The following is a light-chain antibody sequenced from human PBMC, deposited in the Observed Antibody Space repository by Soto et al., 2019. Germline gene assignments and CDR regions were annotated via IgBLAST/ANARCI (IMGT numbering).Light chain of an antibody. CDR2: AAS. CDR1: QSISNH. J-gene: IGKJ1*01. CDR3: QQSYSSPPT. Sequence: DIQMTQSPSSLSASVEDRVIITCRASQSISNHLNWYQQKPGKAPKLLIFAASSLQSGVPSRFSGSRSGPDFTLTISNLQPEDFATYYCQQSYSSPPTFGQGTKV. V-gene: IGKV1-39*01.